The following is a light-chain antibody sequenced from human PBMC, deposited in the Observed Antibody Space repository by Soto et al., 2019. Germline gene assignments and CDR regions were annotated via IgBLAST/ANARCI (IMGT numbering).Light chain of an antibody. J-gene: IGKJ1*01. V-gene: IGKV3-20*01. CDR3: QQYDSSPWT. Sequence: EVMLTQSAGTLSLSTGERATLSCRASQSVSSSYLAWYQQEPGQSPRLLIYGASNRASGISDRFSGSGSGSDFTLTIYSLEPEDFAVYYCQQYDSSPWTFGQGTKVDIK. CDR1: QSVSSSY. CDR2: GAS.